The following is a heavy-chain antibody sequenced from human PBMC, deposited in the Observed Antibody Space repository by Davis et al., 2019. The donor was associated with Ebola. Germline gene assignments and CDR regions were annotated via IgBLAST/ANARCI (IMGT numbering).Heavy chain of an antibody. V-gene: IGHV3-43D*03. CDR3: AKSLEGRFVRQPLDY. CDR2: VSWDGGST. D-gene: IGHD1-14*01. J-gene: IGHJ4*02. CDR1: GFTFDDYV. Sequence: PGGSLRLSCAASGFTFDDYVIHWVRQAPGKGLEWVSVVSWDGGSTHYADSVKGRFTISRDSRKNSLYLQMNSLRLEDTALYYCAKSLEGRFVRQPLDYWGQGTLVIVSS.